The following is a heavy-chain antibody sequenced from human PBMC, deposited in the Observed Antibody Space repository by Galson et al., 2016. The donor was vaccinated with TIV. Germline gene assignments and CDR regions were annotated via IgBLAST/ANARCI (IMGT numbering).Heavy chain of an antibody. V-gene: IGHV3-7*01. CDR1: GFTFSSYW. D-gene: IGHD6-13*01. CDR2: IKQDGSEK. Sequence: SLRLSCAASGFTFSSYWMSWVRQAPGKGLEWVANIKQDGSEKYYVDSVKGRFTISRDNAKDSLFLQMNSLRDEDRAVYYCARDFPPGYGGSFNDYWGQGTLVTVSS. CDR3: ARDFPPGYGGSFNDY. J-gene: IGHJ4*02.